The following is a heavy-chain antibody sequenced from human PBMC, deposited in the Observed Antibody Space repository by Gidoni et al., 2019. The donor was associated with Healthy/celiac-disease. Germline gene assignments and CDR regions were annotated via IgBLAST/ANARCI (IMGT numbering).Heavy chain of an antibody. CDR1: GFTFSSYA. CDR2: ISCSGGST. V-gene: IGHV3-23*01. Sequence: EVQLLESGGGLVQPGGALRLSGAASGFTFSSYAMSWVRQAPGKGLEWVSAISCSGGSTYYADSVKGRFTISRDNSKNTLYLQMNSLRAEDTAVYYCATSSIAAAGPNKDIFDYWGQGTLVTVSS. J-gene: IGHJ4*02. D-gene: IGHD6-13*01. CDR3: ATSSIAAAGPNKDIFDY.